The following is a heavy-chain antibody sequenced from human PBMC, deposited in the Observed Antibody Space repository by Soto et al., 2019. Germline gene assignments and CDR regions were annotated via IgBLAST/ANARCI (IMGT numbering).Heavy chain of an antibody. V-gene: IGHV4-59*01. Sequence: PSETLSLTCTVSGGSMTTYYWSWIRQPPGKGLEWIGYTDSGGSTNFNPSLKSRATISVDTSKTHFSLRLNSMTAADTAVYYCARFSSPTSRYFDYWGQGTQVTVS. CDR1: GGSMTTYY. D-gene: IGHD1-1*01. CDR3: ARFSSPTSRYFDY. CDR2: TDSGGST. J-gene: IGHJ4*02.